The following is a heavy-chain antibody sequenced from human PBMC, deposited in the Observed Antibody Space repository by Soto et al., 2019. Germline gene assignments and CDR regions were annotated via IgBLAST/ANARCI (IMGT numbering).Heavy chain of an antibody. Sequence: PSETLSLTCAVHGGSFTGFYWDWVRQPPGKGLEWVSAISGSGGSTHYADSVKGRFTISRDSSKNTVSLEMTSLRAEDTAVYYCAKGGRQWLVTSDFNYWGQGTLVTAPQ. CDR1: GGSFTGFY. CDR2: ISGSGGST. D-gene: IGHD6-19*01. CDR3: AKGGRQWLVTSDFNY. J-gene: IGHJ4*02. V-gene: IGHV3-23*01.